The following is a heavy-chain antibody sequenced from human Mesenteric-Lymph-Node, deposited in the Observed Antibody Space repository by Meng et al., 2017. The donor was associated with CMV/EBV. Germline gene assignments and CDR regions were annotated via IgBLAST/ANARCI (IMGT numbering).Heavy chain of an antibody. V-gene: IGHV1-18*01. J-gene: IGHJ4*02. CDR1: GGTFSSFD. Sequence: ASVKVSCKTSGGTFSSFDINWVRQAPGQGLEWMGWISVSNGNTNYAQKLQGRVTMITDTSTSTAYMELRSLRSDDTAVYYCATGAMVAPRYWGQGTLVTVSS. D-gene: IGHD4/OR15-4a*01. CDR2: ISVSNGNT. CDR3: ATGAMVAPRY.